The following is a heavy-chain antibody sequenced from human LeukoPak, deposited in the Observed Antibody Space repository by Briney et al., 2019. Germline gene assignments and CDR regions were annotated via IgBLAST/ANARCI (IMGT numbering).Heavy chain of an antibody. CDR2: IYHSGST. D-gene: IGHD4-17*01. CDR1: GGSISSSNW. V-gene: IGHV4-4*02. CDR3: AREGTYGDYYYGMDV. Sequence: SETLSLTCAVSGGSISSSNWWSWVRQPPGKGLEWIGEIYHSGSTNYNPSLKSRVTISVDKSKNQFSLKLSSVTAADTAVYYCAREGTYGDYYYGMDVWGKGTTVTVFS. J-gene: IGHJ6*04.